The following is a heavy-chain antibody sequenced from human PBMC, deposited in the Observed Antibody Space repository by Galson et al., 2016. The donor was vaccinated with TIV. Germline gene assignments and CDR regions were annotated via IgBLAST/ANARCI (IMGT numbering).Heavy chain of an antibody. Sequence: SLRLSCAASGFTFRTYWMHWVRQGPGKGPVWVSYISTGGSDTSYADSVKGRFTISRDNAKNTLYLQMNSLRDEDTALYFCTRARGYGYGSPQDYYYGMDVWGQGTTVTVSS. CDR2: ISTGGSDT. J-gene: IGHJ6*02. CDR3: TRARGYGYGSPQDYYYGMDV. V-gene: IGHV3-74*01. D-gene: IGHD5-18*01. CDR1: GFTFRTYW.